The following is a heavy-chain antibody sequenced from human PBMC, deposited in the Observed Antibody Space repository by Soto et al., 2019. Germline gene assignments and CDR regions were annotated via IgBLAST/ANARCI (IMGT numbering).Heavy chain of an antibody. D-gene: IGHD5-12*01. CDR3: AAGGGLPRYY. CDR1: GGSISSGGYS. Sequence: LQLQESGSGLVKPSQTLSLTCAVSGGSISSGGYSWSWIRQPPGKGLEWIGYIYHRGSTYYNPSLKSRVTISVDRSKNQFSLKLSSVTAADTAVYYCAAGGGLPRYYWGQGTLVTGSA. CDR2: IYHRGST. J-gene: IGHJ4*02. V-gene: IGHV4-30-2*01.